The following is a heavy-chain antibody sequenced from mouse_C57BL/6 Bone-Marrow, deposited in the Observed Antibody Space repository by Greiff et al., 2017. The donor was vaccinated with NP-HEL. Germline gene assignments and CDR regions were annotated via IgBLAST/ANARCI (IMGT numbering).Heavy chain of an antibody. V-gene: IGHV1-20*01. CDR3: ARSPYFDY. J-gene: IGHJ2*01. CDR2: INPYNGDT. CDR1: GYSFTGYF. Sequence: VQLQQSGPELVKPGDSVKISCKASGYSFTGYFMNWVMQSHGKSLEWIGRINPYNGDTFYNQKFKGKATLTVDKSSSTAHLELRSLTSEDSAVYYCARSPYFDYWGQGTTLTVSS.